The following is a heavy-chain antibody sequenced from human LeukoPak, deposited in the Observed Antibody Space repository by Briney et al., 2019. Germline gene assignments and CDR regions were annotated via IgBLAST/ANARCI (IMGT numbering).Heavy chain of an antibody. D-gene: IGHD3-10*01. CDR1: GYPFISFD. J-gene: IGHJ4*02. CDR3: AKSSTIRGADFDS. Sequence: GASVKVSCKASGYPFISFDINWVRQATGQGLEWMGWMNPNSGNTGYAERFQGRVTMTRNTSINTAYMELSGLRSEDTAVYYCAKSSTIRGADFDSWGQGILVTVSS. V-gene: IGHV1-8*02. CDR2: MNPNSGNT.